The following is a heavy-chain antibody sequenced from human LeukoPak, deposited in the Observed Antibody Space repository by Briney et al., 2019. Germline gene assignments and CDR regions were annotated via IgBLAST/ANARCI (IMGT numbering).Heavy chain of an antibody. CDR3: VRDYSGSYYYYGMDV. J-gene: IGHJ6*02. V-gene: IGHV1-3*01. CDR1: GYTFTSYA. Sequence: ASVKVSCKASGYTFTSYAMHWVRQAPGQRLEWMGWINAGNGNTKYSQKFQGRVTITRDTSASTAYMELSSLRSEDTAVYYCVRDYSGSYYYYGMDVWGQGTTVTVSS. D-gene: IGHD1-26*01. CDR2: INAGNGNT.